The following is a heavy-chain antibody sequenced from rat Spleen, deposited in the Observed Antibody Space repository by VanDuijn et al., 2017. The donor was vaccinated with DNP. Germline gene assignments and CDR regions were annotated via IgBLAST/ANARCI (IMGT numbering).Heavy chain of an antibody. J-gene: IGHJ2*01. Sequence: EVQLQESGPGLVRPSQSLSLTCSVTDYSITSSHRWNWIRKFPENKLEWMGYINNAGSTNYNPSLKSRISVTRDTSKNQFFLQVTTVTIEDTAMYFCARSKLTGSSYYFDSWGQGVMVTVSS. CDR1: DYSITSSHR. D-gene: IGHD5-1*01. V-gene: IGHV3-3*01. CDR3: ARSKLTGSSYYFDS. CDR2: INNAGST.